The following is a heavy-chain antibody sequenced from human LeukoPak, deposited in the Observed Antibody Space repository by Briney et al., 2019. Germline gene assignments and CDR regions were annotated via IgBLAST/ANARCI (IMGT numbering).Heavy chain of an antibody. CDR2: IIPIFGTA. D-gene: IGHD1-26*01. Sequence: ASVKVSCKASGGTFSSYAISWVRQAPGQGLEWMGGIIPIFGTANYAQKFQGRVTITTDESTSTAYMELSSLRSEDTAVYYCARVGGGSYFGWLDPWGQGTLVTVSS. CDR1: GGTFSSYA. V-gene: IGHV1-69*05. CDR3: ARVGGGSYFGWLDP. J-gene: IGHJ5*02.